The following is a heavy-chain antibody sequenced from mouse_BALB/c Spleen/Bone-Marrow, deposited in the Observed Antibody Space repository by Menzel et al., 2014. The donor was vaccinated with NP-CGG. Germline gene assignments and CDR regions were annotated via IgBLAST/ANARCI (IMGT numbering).Heavy chain of an antibody. J-gene: IGHJ3*01. Sequence: EVQLQQSGPELVKPGASVKIPCKTSGYTFTEYTMHWVKQSHGKSLEWIGGINPNNGATSYNQKFKGKATLTVDKSSSTAYMELRSLTSEVSAVYFCARRQFGPAWFAYWGQGTLVTVSA. V-gene: IGHV1-18*01. CDR1: GYTFTEYT. CDR2: INPNNGAT. CDR3: ARRQFGPAWFAY. D-gene: IGHD6-1*01.